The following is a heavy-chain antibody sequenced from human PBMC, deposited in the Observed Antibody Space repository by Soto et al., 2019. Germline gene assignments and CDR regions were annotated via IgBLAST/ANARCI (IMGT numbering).Heavy chain of an antibody. Sequence: LRLSCAASGFIFRTYGMHWVRQAPGKGLEWVALILNDGSSEYYADSVKGRFTISRDNSKNMLYLQMNSLRVEDTAMYYCANGRYSSPPGMDVWGQGTTVTVSS. CDR2: ILNDGSSE. J-gene: IGHJ6*02. V-gene: IGHV3-30*18. D-gene: IGHD2-15*01. CDR3: ANGRYSSPPGMDV. CDR1: GFIFRTYG.